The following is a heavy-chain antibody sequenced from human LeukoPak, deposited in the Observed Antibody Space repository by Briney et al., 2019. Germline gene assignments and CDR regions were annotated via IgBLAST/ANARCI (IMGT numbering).Heavy chain of an antibody. V-gene: IGHV4-4*02. J-gene: IGHJ6*02. CDR3: ARDRRIAAAGNYYYYGMDV. Sequence: PSETLSLTCAVSGGSISSSNWWSWVRQPPGKGLEWIGEIYHSGSTNYNPSLKSRVTISVDKSKNQFSLKLSSVTAADTAVYYCARDRRIAAAGNYYYYGMDVWGQGTTVTVSS. CDR2: IYHSGST. D-gene: IGHD6-13*01. CDR1: GGSISSSNW.